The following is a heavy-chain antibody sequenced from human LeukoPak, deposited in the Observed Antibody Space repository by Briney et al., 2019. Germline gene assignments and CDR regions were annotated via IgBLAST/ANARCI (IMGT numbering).Heavy chain of an antibody. V-gene: IGHV3-30-3*01. J-gene: IGHJ4*02. CDR1: GFTFSSYA. CDR3: ARDDSGSYGFDY. CDR2: ISYDGSNK. Sequence: PGGSLRLSCAASGFTFSSYAMHWVRQAPGKGLEWVAVISYDGSNKYYADSVKGRFTISRDNSKNTLYLQMNSLRAEDTAVYYCARDDSGSYGFDYWGQGTLVTVSS. D-gene: IGHD1-26*01.